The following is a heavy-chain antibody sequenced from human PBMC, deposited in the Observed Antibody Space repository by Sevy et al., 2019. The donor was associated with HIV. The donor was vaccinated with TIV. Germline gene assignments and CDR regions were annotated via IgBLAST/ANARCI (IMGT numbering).Heavy chain of an antibody. J-gene: IGHJ4*02. CDR3: ARDLEFYDYGDYGPAFMPDY. V-gene: IGHV3-33*08. D-gene: IGHD4-17*01. CDR2: IWFDGSNT. Sequence: GGSLRLSCEASGFTFSNYWMSWVRQAPGKGLEWVAVIWFDGSNTYYADSVKGQFTISRNIAKNTLHLQMNGLRAEDTAVYYCARDLEFYDYGDYGPAFMPDYWGQGTLVTVSS. CDR1: GFTFSNYW.